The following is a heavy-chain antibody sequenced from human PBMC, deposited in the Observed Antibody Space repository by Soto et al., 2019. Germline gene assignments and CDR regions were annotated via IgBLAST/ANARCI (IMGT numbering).Heavy chain of an antibody. Sequence: QVQLQQWGAGLLKPSETLSLTCAVYGGSFSGYYWSWIRQPPGKGLEWIGEINHSGSTNYNPSLKCRVTIPVDTSNNQFSLKLSSVTAADTAVYYCARVESRYGMDVWGQGTTVTVSS. CDR1: GGSFSGYY. CDR2: INHSGST. CDR3: ARVESRYGMDV. J-gene: IGHJ6*02. V-gene: IGHV4-34*01.